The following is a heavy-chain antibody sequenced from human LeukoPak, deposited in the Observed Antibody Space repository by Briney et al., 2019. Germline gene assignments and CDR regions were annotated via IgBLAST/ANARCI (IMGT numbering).Heavy chain of an antibody. J-gene: IGHJ4*02. Sequence: SQTPSLTCAVSGGSISSGGYSWSWIRQPPGKGLEWIGYIYHSGSTYYNPSLKSRVTISVDRSKNQFSLKLSSVTAADTAVYYCARGSIAARIFDYWGQGTLVTVSS. V-gene: IGHV4-30-2*01. D-gene: IGHD6-6*01. CDR3: ARGSIAARIFDY. CDR2: IYHSGST. CDR1: GGSISSGGYS.